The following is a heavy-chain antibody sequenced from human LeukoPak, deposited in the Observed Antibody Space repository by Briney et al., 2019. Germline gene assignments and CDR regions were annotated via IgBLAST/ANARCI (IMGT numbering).Heavy chain of an antibody. CDR2: ISGSGGST. J-gene: IGHJ3*02. Sequence: QPGGSLRLSCAASGFTFSSYAMSWVRQAPGKGLEWVSAISGSGGSTYYADSVKGRFTISRDNSKNTLYLQMNSLRAEDTAVYYCAKVRGGVQLERRTGDSAFDIWGQGTMVTVSS. CDR1: GFTFSSYA. V-gene: IGHV3-23*01. D-gene: IGHD1-1*01. CDR3: AKVRGGVQLERRTGDSAFDI.